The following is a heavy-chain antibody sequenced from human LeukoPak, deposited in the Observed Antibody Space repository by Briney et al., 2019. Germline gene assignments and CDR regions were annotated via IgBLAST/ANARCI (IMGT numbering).Heavy chain of an antibody. J-gene: IGHJ5*02. CDR2: INPNSGGT. D-gene: IGHD5-12*01. V-gene: IGHV1-2*02. Sequence: ASVKVSCKASGYTFTGSYMHWVRQAPGQGLEWMGWINPNSGGTNYAQKFQGRVTMTRDTSISTAYMELSRLRSDDTAVYYCARDRDSGYDLWFDPWGQGTLVTVSS. CDR3: ARDRDSGYDLWFDP. CDR1: GYTFTGSY.